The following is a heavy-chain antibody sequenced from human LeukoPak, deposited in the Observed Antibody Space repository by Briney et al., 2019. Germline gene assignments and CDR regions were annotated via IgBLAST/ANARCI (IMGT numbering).Heavy chain of an antibody. Sequence: GGSLRLSCTASGFTFSSYAMSWVRQAPGKGLEWVSAISGSGGSTYYADSVKGRFTISRDNSKNTLYLQMNSLRAEDTAVYYCAKDRYYDSSVSFAFDIWGQGTMVTVSS. CDR2: ISGSGGST. D-gene: IGHD3-22*01. V-gene: IGHV3-23*01. CDR3: AKDRYYDSSVSFAFDI. CDR1: GFTFSSYA. J-gene: IGHJ3*02.